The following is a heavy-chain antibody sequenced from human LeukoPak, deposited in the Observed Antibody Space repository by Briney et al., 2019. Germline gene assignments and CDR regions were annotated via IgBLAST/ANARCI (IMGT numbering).Heavy chain of an antibody. CDR2: IYSGGST. CDR1: GFTFSSYA. V-gene: IGHV3-53*01. CDR3: AREVTDYDSSGYLNYYYYYGMDV. D-gene: IGHD3-22*01. Sequence: GGSLRLSCAASGFTFSSYAMSWVRQAPGKGLEWVSVIYSGGSTYYADSVKGRFTISRDNSKNTLYLQMNSLRAEDTAVYYCAREVTDYDSSGYLNYYYYYGMDVWGQGTTVTVSS. J-gene: IGHJ6*02.